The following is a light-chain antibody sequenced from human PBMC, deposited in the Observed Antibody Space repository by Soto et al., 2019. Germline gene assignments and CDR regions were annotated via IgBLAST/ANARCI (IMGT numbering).Light chain of an antibody. V-gene: IGKV1-5*03. J-gene: IGKJ1*01. CDR1: QPISRY. Sequence: DIQMTHSPSSLSASVGDRVTITCRASQPISRYLNWYQQKPGKAPKLLIYKASTLKSGVPSRFSGSGSGTEFTLTISSLQPDDFATYYCQHYNSYSEAFGQGTKVDIK. CDR3: QHYNSYSEA. CDR2: KAS.